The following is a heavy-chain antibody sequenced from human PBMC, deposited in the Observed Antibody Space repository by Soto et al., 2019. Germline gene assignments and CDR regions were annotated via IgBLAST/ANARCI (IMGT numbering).Heavy chain of an antibody. D-gene: IGHD3-10*01. CDR1: GGSISSSGYY. V-gene: IGHV4-39*07. Sequence: PSETLSLTCTVSGGSISSSGYYWGWIRQPPGKGLEWIGEINHSGSTNYNPSLKSRVTISVDTSKNQFSLKLSSVTAADTAVYYCARVKSPSIHSITMVRGFSGEREPWGQGTLVTVSS. J-gene: IGHJ5*02. CDR3: ARVKSPSIHSITMVRGFSGEREP. CDR2: INHSGST.